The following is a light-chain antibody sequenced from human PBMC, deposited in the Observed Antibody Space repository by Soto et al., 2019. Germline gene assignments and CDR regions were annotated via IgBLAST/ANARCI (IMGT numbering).Light chain of an antibody. Sequence: QSALTQPASVSGSPGQSITISCTGTSNDVGSYDLVSWYQQHQGKAPKLIIFEGNKRPSWVSNRFSGSKSGNTASLTISGLQPEDEADYYCCSYADVTTYVFGNGTKVTVL. V-gene: IGLV2-23*01. CDR1: SNDVGSYDL. J-gene: IGLJ1*01. CDR2: EGN. CDR3: CSYADVTTYV.